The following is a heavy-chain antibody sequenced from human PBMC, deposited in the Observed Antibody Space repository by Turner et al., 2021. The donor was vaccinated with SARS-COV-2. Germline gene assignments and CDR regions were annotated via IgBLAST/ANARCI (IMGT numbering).Heavy chain of an antibody. CDR3: ARGYWGDYVDY. D-gene: IGHD7-27*01. Sequence: QVQLQQWGAGLLKPSETLSLTCDVYGGSFSGYYWSWIRQPPGKGLEWIGEINHSGSTNYNPSLKSRVTISVDTSKNQFSLKLSSVTAADTAVYYCARGYWGDYVDYWGQGTLVTVSS. J-gene: IGHJ4*02. CDR1: GGSFSGYY. V-gene: IGHV4-34*01. CDR2: INHSGST.